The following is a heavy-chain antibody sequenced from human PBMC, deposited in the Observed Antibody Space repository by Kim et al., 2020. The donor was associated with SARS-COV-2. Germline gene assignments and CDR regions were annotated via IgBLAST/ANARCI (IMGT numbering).Heavy chain of an antibody. CDR2: LFYDGRTYYSGST. D-gene: IGHD1-1*01. Sequence: SETLSLTCTVSGGSISTNSYYWGWIRQPPGKGLEWIGSLFYDGRTYYSGSTYYNPSLKSRVSTSVDTSKSQFSLNLSSVTAADTAIYYCARSLRGLEPRKLYFETWGQGTPVTVSS. J-gene: IGHJ4*02. CDR1: GGSISTNSYY. V-gene: IGHV4-39*02. CDR3: ARSLRGLEPRKLYFET.